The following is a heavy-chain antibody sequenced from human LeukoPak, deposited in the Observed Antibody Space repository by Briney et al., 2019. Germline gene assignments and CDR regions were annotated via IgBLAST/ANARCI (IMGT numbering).Heavy chain of an antibody. CDR1: GDSTSDFY. Sequence: SETLSLTCSVSGDSTSDFYWNWIRQSPGKGLEWIGNIHDSGISNYNPSLKSRVTISIDTSRRQFFLKLSSLTAADTALYYCALAPNSNWFDFWGQGTLVTVSS. CDR3: ALAPNSNWFDF. J-gene: IGHJ5*01. V-gene: IGHV4-4*08. CDR2: IHDSGIS.